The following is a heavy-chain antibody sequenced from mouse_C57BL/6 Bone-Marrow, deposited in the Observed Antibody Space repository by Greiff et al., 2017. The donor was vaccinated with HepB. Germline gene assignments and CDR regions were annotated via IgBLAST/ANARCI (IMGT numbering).Heavy chain of an antibody. CDR1: GFTFSDYG. J-gene: IGHJ2*01. CDR2: ISSGSSTI. V-gene: IGHV5-17*01. CDR3: ARLYYGRGFDY. Sequence: DVMLVESGGGLVKPGGSLKLSCAASGFTFSDYGMHWVRQAPEKGLEWVAYISSGSSTIYYADTVKGRFTISRDNAKNTLFLQMTSLRSEDTAMYYCARLYYGRGFDYWGQGTTLTVSS. D-gene: IGHD1-1*01.